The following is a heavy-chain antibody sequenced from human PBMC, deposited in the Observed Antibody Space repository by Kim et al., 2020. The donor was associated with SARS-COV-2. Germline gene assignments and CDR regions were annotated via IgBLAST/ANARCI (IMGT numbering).Heavy chain of an antibody. V-gene: IGHV3-73*01. J-gene: IGHJ4*02. D-gene: IGHD3-9*01. Sequence: AYAASVKGRFTISRDDSKNTAYLQMNSLKTEDTAVYYCTVSSDILTGPYYWGQGTLVTVSS. CDR3: TVSSDILTGPYY.